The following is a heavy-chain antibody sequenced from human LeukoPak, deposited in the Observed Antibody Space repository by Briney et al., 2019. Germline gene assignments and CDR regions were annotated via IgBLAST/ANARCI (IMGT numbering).Heavy chain of an antibody. D-gene: IGHD3-16*02. V-gene: IGHV1-8*01. J-gene: IGHJ4*02. CDR2: MNPNSGNT. Sequence: ASLKVSCKASGYTFTSYDINWVRQATGQGLECIGWMNPNSGNTRYAQKFQGRVTMTRNTSISTAYIELSSLRSEDTAVYYCARGTGYYDYVWGSYPRPIDYWGQGTLVTVSS. CDR3: ARGTGYYDYVWGSYPRPIDY. CDR1: GYTFTSYD.